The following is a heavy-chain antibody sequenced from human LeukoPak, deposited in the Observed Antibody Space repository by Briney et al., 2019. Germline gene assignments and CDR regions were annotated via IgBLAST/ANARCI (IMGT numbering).Heavy chain of an antibody. CDR2: IRSKANSYAT. D-gene: IGHD2-2*01. Sequence: GGSLRLSCAASGFTFSGSAMHWVRQASGKGLEWVGRIRSKANSYATAYAASVKGRFTISRDDSKNTAYLQMNSLKTEDTVVYYCTRLGMPSFNWGQGTLVTVSS. J-gene: IGHJ4*02. CDR1: GFTFSGSA. V-gene: IGHV3-73*01. CDR3: TRLGMPSFN.